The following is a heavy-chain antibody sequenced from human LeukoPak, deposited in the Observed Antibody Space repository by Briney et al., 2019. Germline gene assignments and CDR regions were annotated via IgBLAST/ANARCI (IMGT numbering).Heavy chain of an antibody. D-gene: IGHD3-9*01. Sequence: PGGSLRLSCAASGFAFSSNWMNWVRQAPGKRLEWVANIKQDGSEKYYVDSVKGRFTISRDNARNSLYLQMSGLRTEDTAVYYCARDFSPLTADYWGQGTLVTVSS. CDR1: GFAFSSNW. V-gene: IGHV3-7*03. J-gene: IGHJ4*02. CDR2: IKQDGSEK. CDR3: ARDFSPLTADY.